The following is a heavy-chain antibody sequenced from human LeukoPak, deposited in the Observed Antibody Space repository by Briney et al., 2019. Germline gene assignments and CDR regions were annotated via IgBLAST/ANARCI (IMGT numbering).Heavy chain of an antibody. D-gene: IGHD3-16*01. CDR2: INWNGGGA. CDR3: VREISGGGPDAFDI. V-gene: IGHV3-20*04. Sequence: GGSLRLSCVASGFTFCDYDMSWVRQAPGKGLEWVSGINWNGGGAAYVDSVKGRFTISRHNAKNSLYLQMNNLRPEDTALYYCVREISGGGPDAFDIWGQGTMVTVS. CDR1: GFTFCDYD. J-gene: IGHJ3*02.